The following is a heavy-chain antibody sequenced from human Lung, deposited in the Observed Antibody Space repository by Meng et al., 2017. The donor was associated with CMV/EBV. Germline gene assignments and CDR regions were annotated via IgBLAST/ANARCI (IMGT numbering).Heavy chain of an antibody. CDR2: ISHSGST. J-gene: IGHJ6*02. CDR3: SIGMASPPRPKLVGYHRTRDFYYGLEV. V-gene: IGHV4-34*01. CDR1: GGSFSGFY. Sequence: SXTXSLXCAVYGGSFSGFYWSXIRQPPGKGLEWIGAISHSGSTNYNPYLKSRVTISVDTSKNQFSLKLNSLTAADTSVYYCSIGMASPPRPKLVGYHRTRDFYYGLEVGXQGNXVTVSS. D-gene: IGHD2-8*02.